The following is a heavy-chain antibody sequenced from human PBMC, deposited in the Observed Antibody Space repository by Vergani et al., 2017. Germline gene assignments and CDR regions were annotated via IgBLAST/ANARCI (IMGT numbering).Heavy chain of an antibody. D-gene: IGHD7-27*01. V-gene: IGHV3-21*01. CDR2: ISSSSSYI. Sequence: EVQLVESGGGLVKPGGSLRLSCAASGFTFSSYSMNWVRQAPGKGLEWVSSISSSSSYIYYADSVKGRFTISRYNAKNSLYLQMNSLRAEDTAVYYCARSGDLYWYFDLWGRGTLVTVSS. CDR3: ARSGDLYWYFDL. J-gene: IGHJ2*01. CDR1: GFTFSSYS.